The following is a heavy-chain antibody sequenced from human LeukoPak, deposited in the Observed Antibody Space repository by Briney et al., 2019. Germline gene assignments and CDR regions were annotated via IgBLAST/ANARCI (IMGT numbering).Heavy chain of an antibody. CDR1: GGSISSSSYY. J-gene: IGHJ6*03. Sequence: SETPSLTCTVSGGSISSSSYYWGWIRQPPGKGLEWIGSIYYSGSTYYNPSLKSRVTISVDTSKNQFSLKLSSVTAADTAVYYCARGPRPRPYNYYYMDVWGKGTTVTVSS. V-gene: IGHV4-39*07. CDR3: ARGPRPRPYNYYYMDV. CDR2: IYYSGST.